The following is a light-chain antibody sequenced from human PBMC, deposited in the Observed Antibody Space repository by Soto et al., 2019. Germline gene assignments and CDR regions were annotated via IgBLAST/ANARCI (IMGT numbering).Light chain of an antibody. V-gene: IGKV1-8*01. J-gene: IGKJ1*01. CDR3: QQYYSYPRT. CDR1: QGISSY. Sequence: AIRMPPSPSSFSASTGDRVTITCRASQGISSYLAWYQQKPGKAPKLLIYAASTLQSGVPSRFSGSGSGTDFTLTISCLQSEDFATYYCQQYYSYPRTFGQGTKV. CDR2: AAS.